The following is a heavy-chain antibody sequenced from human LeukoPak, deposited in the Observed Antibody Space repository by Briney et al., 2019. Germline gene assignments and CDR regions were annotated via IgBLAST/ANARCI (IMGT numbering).Heavy chain of an antibody. CDR2: IKSKTDGGTT. Sequence: GGSLRLSCAASGFTFSNAWMSWVRQAPGKGLEWVGRIKSKTDGGTTDYAAPVKGRFTISRDDSKNTLYLQMNSLKTEDTAVYYCTTADSYGSGSRIYWGQGTLVTVSS. V-gene: IGHV3-15*01. CDR1: GFTFSNAW. J-gene: IGHJ4*02. CDR3: TTADSYGSGSRIY. D-gene: IGHD3-10*01.